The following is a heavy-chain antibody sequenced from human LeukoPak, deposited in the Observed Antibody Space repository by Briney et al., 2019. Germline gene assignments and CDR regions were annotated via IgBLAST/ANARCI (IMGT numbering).Heavy chain of an antibody. CDR3: TTLYDYVWGSYRHKSKSYFDY. CDR2: ISSSSSYI. Sequence: GGSLRLSCAASGFTFSSYSMNWVRQAPGKGLEWVSSISSSSSYIYYADSVKGRFTISRDNAKNSLYLQMNSLKTEDTAVYYCTTLYDYVWGSYRHKSKSYFDYWGQGTLVTVSS. D-gene: IGHD3-16*02. CDR1: GFTFSSYS. J-gene: IGHJ4*02. V-gene: IGHV3-21*03.